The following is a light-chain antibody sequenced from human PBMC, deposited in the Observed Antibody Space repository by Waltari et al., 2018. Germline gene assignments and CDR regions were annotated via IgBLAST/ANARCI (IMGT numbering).Light chain of an antibody. Sequence: DIVLTQSPNSLAAPLGERATFKRSSSQSLLSSSNNKNYLRWYQQKQGQPPKLLIYWASTRESGVPDRISGSGSGTDFTLTISSLQAEDVAVYYCLQYYATPRTFGQGTKLEI. J-gene: IGKJ1*01. CDR2: WAS. V-gene: IGKV4-1*01. CDR1: QSLLSSSNNKNY. CDR3: LQYYATPRT.